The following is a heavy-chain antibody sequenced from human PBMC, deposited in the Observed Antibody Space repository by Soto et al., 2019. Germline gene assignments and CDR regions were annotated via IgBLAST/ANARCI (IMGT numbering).Heavy chain of an antibody. CDR2: INDQGGSP. V-gene: IGHV3-74*01. J-gene: IGHJ6*02. CDR1: GFTFSNYW. Sequence: LSCAASGFTFSNYWMHWVRQAPGKGLVWISRINDQGGSPTYADSVKGRFTISRDNVKDTLYLQMSSLRAEDTAVYYCARDFVVGGPTINYYYGMDVWGQGTTVTVSS. D-gene: IGHD1-26*01. CDR3: ARDFVVGGPTINYYYGMDV.